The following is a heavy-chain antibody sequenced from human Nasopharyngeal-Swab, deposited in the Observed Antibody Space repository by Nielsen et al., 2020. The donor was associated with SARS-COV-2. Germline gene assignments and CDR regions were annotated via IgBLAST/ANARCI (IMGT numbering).Heavy chain of an antibody. D-gene: IGHD6-13*01. CDR3: ATDRIAAAGDLDY. Sequence: GESLKISCAASGFTFSSYGMHWVRQAPGKGLEWMGGFDPEDGETIYAQKFQGRVTMTEDTSTDTAYMELSSLRSEDTAVYYCATDRIAAAGDLDYWGQGTLVTVSS. CDR2: FDPEDGET. CDR1: GFTFSSYG. J-gene: IGHJ4*02. V-gene: IGHV1-24*01.